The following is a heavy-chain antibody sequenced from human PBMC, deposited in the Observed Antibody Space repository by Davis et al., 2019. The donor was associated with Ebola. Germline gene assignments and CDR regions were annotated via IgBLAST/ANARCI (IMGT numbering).Heavy chain of an antibody. V-gene: IGHV4-59*11. J-gene: IGHJ5*02. Sequence: PSETLSLTCTVSGGSISSHYWSWIRQPPGKGLEWIGYIYYSGSTNYNPSLKSRVTISVDTSKNQFSLKLSSVTAADTAVYYCARERAYSSGWYHWFDPWGQGTLVTVS. CDR2: IYYSGST. CDR3: ARERAYSSGWYHWFDP. D-gene: IGHD6-19*01. CDR1: GGSISSHY.